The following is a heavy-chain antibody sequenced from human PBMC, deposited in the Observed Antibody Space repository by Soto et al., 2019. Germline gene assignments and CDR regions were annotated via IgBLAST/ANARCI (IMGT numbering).Heavy chain of an antibody. Sequence: QVQLVQSGAEVRKPGASVRVSCKASGYTFTGYNMHWVRQAPGQGREWMGWINPNNGGTDYAQKFQGRVTMTRDTSISTAYMALSRLISDDTAVYYCARLRGPYCSSTSCLYYFDYWGQGTLVTVSS. D-gene: IGHD2-2*01. J-gene: IGHJ4*02. CDR2: INPNNGGT. V-gene: IGHV1-2*02. CDR3: ARLRGPYCSSTSCLYYFDY. CDR1: GYTFTGYN.